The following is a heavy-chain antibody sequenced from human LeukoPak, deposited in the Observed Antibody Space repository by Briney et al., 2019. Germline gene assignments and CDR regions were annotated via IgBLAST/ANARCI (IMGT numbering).Heavy chain of an antibody. V-gene: IGHV1-8*03. Sequence: GASVRVSCKASGYTFTSYDINWVRQATGQGLEWMGWMNPNSGNTGYAQKFQGRVTITRNTSISTAYMELSSLRSEDTAVYYCARASTPPRKQWQSPGAFDIWGQGTMVTVSS. J-gene: IGHJ3*02. CDR1: GYTFTSYD. CDR3: ARASTPPRKQWQSPGAFDI. CDR2: MNPNSGNT. D-gene: IGHD6-19*01.